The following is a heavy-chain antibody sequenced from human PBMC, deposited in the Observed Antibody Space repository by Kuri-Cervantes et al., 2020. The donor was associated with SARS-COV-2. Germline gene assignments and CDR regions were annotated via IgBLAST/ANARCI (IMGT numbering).Heavy chain of an antibody. V-gene: IGHV3-30*18. CDR1: GFTFNTYA. CDR2: ISYDGSNK. CDR3: AKSFLSLGYDSSGFEAGMDV. Sequence: GGSLRLSCAASGFTFNTYAMHWVRQAPGKGLEWVAVISYDGSNKYYADSVKGRFTISRDNSKNTLYLQMNSLRAEDTAVYYCAKSFLSLGYDSSGFEAGMDVWGQGTTVTVSS. D-gene: IGHD3-22*01. J-gene: IGHJ6*02.